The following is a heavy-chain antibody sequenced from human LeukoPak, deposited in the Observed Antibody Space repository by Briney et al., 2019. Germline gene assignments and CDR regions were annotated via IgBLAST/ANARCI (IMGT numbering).Heavy chain of an antibody. D-gene: IGHD3-22*01. CDR3: VRQVRRDSSGPDY. CDR1: GYSFTYW. V-gene: IGHV5-51*07. CDR2: IYSGDSHT. Sequence: GESLKISCKGSGYSFTYWIGWVHQMPGKGLEWMGIIYSGDSHTKYSPSFQGRVTISADKSISTAYLQWSSLEASDTAMYYCVRQVRRDSSGPDYWGQGTLVTVSS. J-gene: IGHJ4*02.